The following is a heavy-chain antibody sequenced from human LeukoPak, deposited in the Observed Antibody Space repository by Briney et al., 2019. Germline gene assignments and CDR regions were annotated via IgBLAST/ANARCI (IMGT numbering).Heavy chain of an antibody. CDR2: ISSSGSTI. D-gene: IGHD3-10*02. J-gene: IGHJ6*04. V-gene: IGHV3-48*03. Sequence: GGSLRLSCAASGFTFSSYEMNWVRQAPGKGLEWVSYISSSGSTIYYADSVKGRFTISRDNAKNSLYLQMNSLRAEDTGVYYCAELGFTMIGGVWGKGTTVTISS. CDR3: AELGFTMIGGV. CDR1: GFTFSSYE.